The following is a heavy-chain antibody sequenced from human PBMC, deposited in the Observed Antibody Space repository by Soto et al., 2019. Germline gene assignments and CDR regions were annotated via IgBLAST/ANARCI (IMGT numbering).Heavy chain of an antibody. CDR2: IYSGGSA. CDR1: GFTVSSNY. D-gene: IGHD5-18*01. V-gene: IGHV3-66*04. J-gene: IGHJ4*02. CDR3: ARHGYSYGGGYFDY. Sequence: EVQLVESGGGLVQPGGSLRLSCAASGFTVSSNYMSWVRQAPGKGLEGVSVIYSGGSAYYADSVKGRFTISRDNSKNTLYLQMNSVRAEDTAVYYCARHGYSYGGGYFDYWGQGTLVTVSS.